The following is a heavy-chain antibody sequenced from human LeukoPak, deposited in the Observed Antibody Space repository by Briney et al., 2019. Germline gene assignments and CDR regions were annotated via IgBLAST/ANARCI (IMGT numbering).Heavy chain of an antibody. J-gene: IGHJ4*02. CDR1: GYTFTGYY. D-gene: IGHD3-16*02. CDR3: ARDPYDYVWGSYRDTAVSNDY. Sequence: ASVKVSCKASGYTFTGYYMHWVRQAPGQGLEWMGRINPNSGSTNYAQKFQDRVTMTRDTSISTAYMELSRLRSEDTAVYYCARDPYDYVWGSYRDTAVSNDYWGQRALVTVSS. CDR2: INPNSGST. V-gene: IGHV1-2*02.